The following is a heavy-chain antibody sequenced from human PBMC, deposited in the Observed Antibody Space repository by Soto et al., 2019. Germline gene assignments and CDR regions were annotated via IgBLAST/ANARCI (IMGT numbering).Heavy chain of an antibody. CDR2: IWYDGSNK. CDR1: GFTFSSYG. CDR3: ARVGRRTTREVWWVTNYYYDYYMDV. Sequence: QVQLVESGGGVVQPGRSLRLSCAASGFTFSSYGMHWVRQAPGKGLEWVAVIWYDGSNKYYADSVKGRFTISRDNSKNTLYLQMNSLRAEDTAVYYCARVGRRTTREVWWVTNYYYDYYMDVWGKGTTVTVSS. J-gene: IGHJ6*03. V-gene: IGHV3-33*01. D-gene: IGHD1-26*01.